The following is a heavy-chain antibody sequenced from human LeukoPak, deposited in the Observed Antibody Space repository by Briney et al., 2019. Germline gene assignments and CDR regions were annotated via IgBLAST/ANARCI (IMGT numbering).Heavy chain of an antibody. D-gene: IGHD3-22*01. CDR3: AKTYYYDPFDF. Sequence: SETLSLTCTVSGGPISNSGYYWGWIRQPPGKGLEWIGNIYYSGSTYYNPSLKSRVTISVDTSKNQFSLKLSSVTAADTAVYYCAKTYYYDPFDFWGQGTLVTVSS. CDR1: GGPISNSGYY. CDR2: IYYSGST. V-gene: IGHV4-39*01. J-gene: IGHJ4*02.